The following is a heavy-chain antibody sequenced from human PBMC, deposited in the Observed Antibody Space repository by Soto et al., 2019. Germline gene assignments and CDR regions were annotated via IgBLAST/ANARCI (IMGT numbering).Heavy chain of an antibody. D-gene: IGHD6-13*01. CDR3: ASFSIAATDPYGMDV. CDR1: GYTFTSYG. Sequence: ASVNVSCKASGYTFTSYGISWVRQAPGQGLEWMGWISAYNGNTNYAQKLQGRVTMTTDTSTSTAYMELRSLRSDDTAVYYCASFSIAATDPYGMDVWGQGTTVTVSS. CDR2: ISAYNGNT. V-gene: IGHV1-18*01. J-gene: IGHJ6*02.